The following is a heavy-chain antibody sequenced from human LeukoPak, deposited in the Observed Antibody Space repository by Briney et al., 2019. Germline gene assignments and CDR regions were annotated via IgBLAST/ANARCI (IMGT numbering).Heavy chain of an antibody. D-gene: IGHD2-2*01. CDR3: AKKGLVVVPAAPIDY. V-gene: IGHV3-23*01. CDR1: GFTFSSYA. CDR2: ISGSGGST. J-gene: IGHJ4*02. Sequence: GGSLRLSCAASGFTFSSYAMSWVRQAPGKGLKWVSAISGSGGSTYYADSVKGRFTISRDNSKNTLYLQMNSLRAEDTAVYYCAKKGLVVVPAAPIDYWGQGTLVTVSS.